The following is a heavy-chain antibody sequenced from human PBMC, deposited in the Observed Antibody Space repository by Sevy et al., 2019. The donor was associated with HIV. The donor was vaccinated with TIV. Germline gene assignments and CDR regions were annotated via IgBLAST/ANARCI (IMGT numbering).Heavy chain of an antibody. V-gene: IGHV3-7*01. CDR2: IKQDGSEK. J-gene: IGHJ6*02. D-gene: IGHD3-3*01. CDR3: ARDSNYDFWSGWGDYYYYYGMDV. Sequence: GGSLRLSCAASGFTFSSYWMSWVRQAPGKGLEWVANIKQDGSEKYYVDSVKGRFTISRDNAKNSLYLQMNSLRAEDTAVYYCARDSNYDFWSGWGDYYYYYGMDVRGQGTTVTVSS. CDR1: GFTFSSYW.